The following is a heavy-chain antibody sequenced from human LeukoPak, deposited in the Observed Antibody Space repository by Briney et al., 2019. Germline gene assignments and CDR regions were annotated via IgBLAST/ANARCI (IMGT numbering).Heavy chain of an antibody. V-gene: IGHV1-69*04. J-gene: IGHJ5*02. CDR2: IIPIVNRA. CDR3: ARLRADAGSGHNWFDP. CDR1: GGTLSSYG. Sequence: SVKVSCKASGGTLSSYGIGWVRQAPGQGLEWMGRIIPIVNRANSAQRFQGRVTITADTSTKTVYMELSSLRSDDTTVYYCARLRADAGSGHNWFDPWGQGTLVTVSS. D-gene: IGHD1-26*01.